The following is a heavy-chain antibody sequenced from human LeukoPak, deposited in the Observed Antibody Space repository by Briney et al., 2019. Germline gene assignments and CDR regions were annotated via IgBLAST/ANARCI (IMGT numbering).Heavy chain of an antibody. CDR2: INTSGST. Sequence: SETLTLTCTVSGGSISSFYWSGIRQPAGKGLEWIGRINTSGSTNYNPSLRSRVTMSVDTSKNQFSLKLSSVTAADTAVYYCARDTYSRVGNFVYWGRRPLVTVSS. CDR3: ARDTYSRVGNFVY. V-gene: IGHV4-4*07. CDR1: GGSISSFY. J-gene: IGHJ4*02. D-gene: IGHD6-13*01.